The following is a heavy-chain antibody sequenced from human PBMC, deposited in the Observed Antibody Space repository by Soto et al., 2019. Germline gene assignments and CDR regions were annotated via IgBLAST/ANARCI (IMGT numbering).Heavy chain of an antibody. D-gene: IGHD3-22*01. CDR3: ARENYFFDTDGYYYVLDY. J-gene: IGHJ4*02. CDR1: GGSISSYY. Sequence: SETLSLTCTVSGGSISSYYWSWIRQPAGKGLEWIGRLHGSGGSNYNPSLKSRVTMSLDTSKNQLSLNLRSVTAADTAVYFCARENYFFDTDGYYYVLDYWGRGTLVTVSS. V-gene: IGHV4-4*07. CDR2: LHGSGGS.